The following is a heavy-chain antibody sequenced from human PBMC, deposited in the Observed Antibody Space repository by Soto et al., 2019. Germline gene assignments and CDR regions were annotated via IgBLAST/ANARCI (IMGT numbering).Heavy chain of an antibody. J-gene: IGHJ4*02. CDR3: ARHSKTTPYSDY. D-gene: IGHD4-17*01. V-gene: IGHV4-39*01. CDR1: GGSISSSSYY. Sequence: SETLSLTCTVSGGSISSSSYYWGWIRQPPGKGLEWIGSIYYSGSTYYNPSLKSRVTISVDTSKNQFSLKLSSVTAADTAVYYCARHSKTTPYSDYWGQGTLVTVSS. CDR2: IYYSGST.